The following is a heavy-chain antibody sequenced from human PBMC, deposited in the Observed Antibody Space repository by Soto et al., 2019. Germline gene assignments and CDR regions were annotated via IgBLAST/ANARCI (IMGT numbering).Heavy chain of an antibody. CDR3: ARGNYCSSVSCPPDY. V-gene: IGHV3-21*01. D-gene: IGHD2-2*01. Sequence: EVQLVESGGGLVKPGGSLRLSCAASGFTFNIYNMNWLRQAPGEGLEWVSSISSGSSLLYYADSVKGRFTISRDNAKNSLYLQMNSLRAEDTAVYYCARGNYCSSVSCPPDYWGRGTLVTVSS. CDR2: ISSGSSLL. J-gene: IGHJ4*02. CDR1: GFTFNIYN.